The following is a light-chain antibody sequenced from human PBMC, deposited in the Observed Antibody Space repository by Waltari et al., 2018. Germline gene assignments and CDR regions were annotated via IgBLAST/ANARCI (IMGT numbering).Light chain of an antibody. CDR2: WAS. V-gene: IGKV4-1*01. J-gene: IGKJ1*01. CDR1: QSVLYSSNNKNY. Sequence: DIVMTQSPDSLALSLGARATINCNSSQSVLYSSNNKNYLAWYQQKPEQPPKLLIYWASIRESGVPDRFSGSGSETDFTLTISSLQAEDVAVYYCQQSYSPHRTFGQGTRVEIK. CDR3: QQSYSPHRT.